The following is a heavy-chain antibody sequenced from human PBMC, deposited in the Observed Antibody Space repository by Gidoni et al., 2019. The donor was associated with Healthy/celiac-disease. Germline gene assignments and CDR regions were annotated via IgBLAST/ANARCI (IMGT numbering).Heavy chain of an antibody. CDR3: AKDRSSLVGANPHFDY. Sequence: EVQLVESGGVVVQPGGSLSLSCAASGFTFDDYTMHWVRQAPGKGLEWVSLISWDGGSTYYADSVKGRFTISRDNSKNSLYLKMNSLRTEDTALYYCAKDRSSLVGANPHFDYWGQGTLVTVSS. V-gene: IGHV3-43*01. J-gene: IGHJ4*02. CDR2: ISWDGGST. CDR1: GFTFDDYT. D-gene: IGHD1-26*01.